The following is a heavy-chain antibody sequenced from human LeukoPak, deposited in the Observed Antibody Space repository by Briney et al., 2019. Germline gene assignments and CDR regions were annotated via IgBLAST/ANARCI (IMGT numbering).Heavy chain of an antibody. Sequence: GEPLKISFQGSGYRFTSYWIGWVRPMPGKGLEWMGIIYPGDSDTRYSPSFQGQVTISADKSISTAYLPWSSLKASDTAMYYCARSTGGDYPDYWGQGTLVSVSS. J-gene: IGHJ4*02. CDR2: IYPGDSDT. V-gene: IGHV5-51*01. CDR1: GYRFTSYW. D-gene: IGHD1-14*01. CDR3: ARSTGGDYPDY.